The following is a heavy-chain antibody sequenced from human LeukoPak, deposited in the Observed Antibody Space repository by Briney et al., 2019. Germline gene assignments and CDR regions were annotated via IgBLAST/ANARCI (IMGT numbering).Heavy chain of an antibody. CDR1: GFIFSRYI. J-gene: IGHJ3*02. Sequence: GGSLRLSCAASGFIFSRYIMNWVRQAPGKGLEWVSVISRDRSYIHYAESVKGRFTISRDNSKNTLYLEMSSLRAEDTAAYFCAKESDGFDIWGQGTTVTVSS. CDR2: ISRDRSYI. CDR3: AKESDGFDI. V-gene: IGHV3-30*15.